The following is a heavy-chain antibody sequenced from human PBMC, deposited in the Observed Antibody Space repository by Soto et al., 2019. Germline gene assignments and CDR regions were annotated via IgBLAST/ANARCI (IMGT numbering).Heavy chain of an antibody. Sequence: PSQTLSLTCVISGDSVSSNSAAWNWIRLSPSRGLEWLARTYYRSRWYNDYAVSVRSRITVNPDTSKNQFSLQLTSATPEDTAVYYCAGTTSHHWLYMDVWGKGATVTVS. V-gene: IGHV6-1*01. CDR3: AGTTSHHWLYMDV. CDR2: TYYRSRWYN. D-gene: IGHD1-7*01. CDR1: GDSVSSNSAA. J-gene: IGHJ6*03.